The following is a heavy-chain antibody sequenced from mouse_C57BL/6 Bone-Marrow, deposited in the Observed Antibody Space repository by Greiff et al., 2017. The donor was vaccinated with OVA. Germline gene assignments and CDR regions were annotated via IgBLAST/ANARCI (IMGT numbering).Heavy chain of an antibody. Sequence: EVKLEESGGGLVKPGGSLKLSCAASGFTFSSYAMSWVRQTPEKRLEWVATISDGGSYTYYPDNVKGRFTNSRDNAKNNLYLQMSHLKSEDTAMYYCARYYYGSDFDYWGQGTTLTVSS. J-gene: IGHJ2*01. D-gene: IGHD1-1*01. CDR2: ISDGGSYT. CDR3: ARYYYGSDFDY. CDR1: GFTFSSYA. V-gene: IGHV5-4*03.